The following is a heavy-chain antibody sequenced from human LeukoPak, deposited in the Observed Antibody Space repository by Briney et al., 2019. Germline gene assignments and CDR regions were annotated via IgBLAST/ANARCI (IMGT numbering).Heavy chain of an antibody. Sequence: ASVKVSCKASGYTFTSYYMHWVRQAPGQGLEWMGWINPNSGGTNYAQKFQGRVTMTRDTSISTAYMELSRLRSDDTAVYYCARDVRGIVVVPAAEFDYWGQGTLVTVSS. V-gene: IGHV1-2*02. J-gene: IGHJ4*02. CDR3: ARDVRGIVVVPAAEFDY. CDR2: INPNSGGT. D-gene: IGHD2-2*01. CDR1: GYTFTSYY.